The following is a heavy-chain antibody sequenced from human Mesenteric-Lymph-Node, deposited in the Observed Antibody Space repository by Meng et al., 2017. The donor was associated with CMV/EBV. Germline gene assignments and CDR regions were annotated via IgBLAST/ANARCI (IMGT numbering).Heavy chain of an antibody. CDR2: IYSGGST. J-gene: IGHJ6*04. CDR1: GFTVSSNY. D-gene: IGHD6-13*01. CDR3: ARGTGWRLNSSWGYYGMDV. Sequence: GESLKISCAASGFTVSSNYMSWVRQAPGKGLEWVSVIYSGGSTYYADSVKGRFTISRDNSKNTLYLQMNSLRAEDTAVYYCARGTGWRLNSSWGYYGMDVWGKGTTVTVSS. V-gene: IGHV3-53*01.